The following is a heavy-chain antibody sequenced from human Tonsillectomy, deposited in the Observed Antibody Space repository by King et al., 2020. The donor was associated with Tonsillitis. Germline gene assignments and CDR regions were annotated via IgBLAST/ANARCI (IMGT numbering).Heavy chain of an antibody. CDR3: AKEDYRSSWYVDY. Sequence: VQLVESGGGVVQPGGSLRLSCAASGFTFSNYGMHWVRQAPGKGLEWVAFIRYDGSNKFYADSVKGRFTISRDNSKNTLYLQMNSLRVEDTAVYYCAKEDYRSSWYVDYWGQGPLVTVSS. CDR2: IRYDGSNK. CDR1: GFTFSNYG. J-gene: IGHJ4*02. V-gene: IGHV3-30*02. D-gene: IGHD6-13*01.